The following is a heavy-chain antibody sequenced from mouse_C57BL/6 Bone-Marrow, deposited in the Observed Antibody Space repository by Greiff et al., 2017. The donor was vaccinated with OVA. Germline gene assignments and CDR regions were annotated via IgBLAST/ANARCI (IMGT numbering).Heavy chain of an antibody. CDR1: GYTFTSYW. Sequence: QVQLKQPGAELVRPGSSVKLSCKASGYTFTSYWMHWVKQRPIQGLEWIGNIDPSDSETHYNQKFKDKATLTVDKSSSTAYMQLSSLTSEDSAVYCGAREGGERGVAYWGQGTLVTVSA. CDR3: AREGGERGVAY. CDR2: IDPSDSET. V-gene: IGHV1-52*01. J-gene: IGHJ3*01.